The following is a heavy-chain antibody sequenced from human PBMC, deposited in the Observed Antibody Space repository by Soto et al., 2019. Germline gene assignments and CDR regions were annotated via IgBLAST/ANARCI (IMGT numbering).Heavy chain of an antibody. J-gene: IGHJ6*02. CDR1: GYTFTNYG. D-gene: IGHD6-13*01. CDR2: ISAYTGDT. CDR3: ATKTTIAAAGTLGYYYAMDV. Sequence: QVQLVQSGADVKKPGASVNVSCKASGYTFTNYGISWVRQAPGQGLEWMGWISAYTGDTNYAQKLQGRVTMTTDTSTSTAYMELRSLRSDDTAVYYCATKTTIAAAGTLGYYYAMDVWGQGTTVTVSS. V-gene: IGHV1-18*04.